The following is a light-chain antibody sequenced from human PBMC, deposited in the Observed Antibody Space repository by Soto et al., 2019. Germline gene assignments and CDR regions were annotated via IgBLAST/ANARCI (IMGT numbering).Light chain of an antibody. CDR3: GTWESSLSVAV. J-gene: IGLJ2*01. CDR1: SSNIGNND. Sequence: QSVLTQPPSVSAAPGQKVTISCSGSSSNIGNNDVSWYQQLPGTVPRLLIYANNKRPSHTPDRFSGSKSGTSATLDITGLQTGDEADYYCGTWESSLSVAVFGGGTKLTVL. CDR2: ANN. V-gene: IGLV1-51*01.